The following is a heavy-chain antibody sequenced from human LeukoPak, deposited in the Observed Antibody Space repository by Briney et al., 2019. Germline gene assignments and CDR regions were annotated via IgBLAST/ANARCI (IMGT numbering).Heavy chain of an antibody. CDR2: IIPIFGTA. CDR1: GGTFSSYA. V-gene: IGHV1-69*01. J-gene: IGHJ4*02. D-gene: IGHD1-26*01. CDR3: ARDSSGSYRYYFDY. Sequence: RASVKVSCKASGGTFSSYAISWVRQAPGQGLEWMGGIIPIFGTANYAQKFQGRVMITADESTSTAYMELSSLRSEDTAVYYCARDSSGSYRYYFDYWGQGTLVTVSS.